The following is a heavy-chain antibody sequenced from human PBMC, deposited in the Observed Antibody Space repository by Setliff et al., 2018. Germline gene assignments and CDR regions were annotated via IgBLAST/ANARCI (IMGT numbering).Heavy chain of an antibody. D-gene: IGHD6-19*01. V-gene: IGHV3-33*08. CDR1: GLTLTPYT. J-gene: IGHJ4*02. CDR2: IWAGGDRT. Sequence: GGSLRLSCAASGLTLTPYTMHWVRQAPGKGLEWVAMIWAGGDRTFYLDSVKGLFIVSRDDSKNTVYLQMSGLRGDDTAMYYCATDPPNSGWSFDSWGQGTLVTVSS. CDR3: ATDPPNSGWSFDS.